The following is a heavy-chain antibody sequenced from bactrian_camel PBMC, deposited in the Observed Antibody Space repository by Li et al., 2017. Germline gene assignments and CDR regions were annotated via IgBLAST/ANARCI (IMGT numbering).Heavy chain of an antibody. CDR1: GYSLPIAYRRVC. CDR3: TRGSAQRVGTD. V-gene: IGHV3S5*01. J-gene: IGHJ4*01. CDR2: MFRDTDKT. D-gene: IGHD3*01. Sequence: HVQLVESGGDSVQAGGSLRLSCVASGYSLPIAYRRVCMGWFRQAPGKGLEWVAGMFRDTDKTYYSRDVEGRFTISRDNAKNTLYLQLDSLKTEDTGMYYCTRGSAQRVGTDRGQGTQVTVS.